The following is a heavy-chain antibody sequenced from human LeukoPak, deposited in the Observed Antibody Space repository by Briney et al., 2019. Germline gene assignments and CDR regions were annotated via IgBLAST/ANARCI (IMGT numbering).Heavy chain of an antibody. Sequence: GGSLRLSCAASGFTFSTYVMHWVRQAPGKGLEWVAVISYDGSNKNYPDSVKGRFTISRDNSKNTLYLQMNSLRAEDTAVYYCATPRGYSYGLGWFDPWGQGTLVTVSS. J-gene: IGHJ5*02. V-gene: IGHV3-30*01. CDR1: GFTFSTYV. CDR2: ISYDGSNK. D-gene: IGHD5-18*01. CDR3: ATPRGYSYGLGWFDP.